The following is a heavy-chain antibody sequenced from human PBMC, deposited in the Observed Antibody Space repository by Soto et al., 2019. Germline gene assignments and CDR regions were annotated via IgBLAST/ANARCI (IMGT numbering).Heavy chain of an antibody. J-gene: IGHJ6*02. CDR2: VSGYNGET. CDR1: GYTFTNYR. V-gene: IGHV1-18*04. Sequence: QVQLVQSGVEVKKPGASVKVSCKASGYTFTNYRISWVRQAPGHGLDWMGWVSGYNGETNYAQKMQGRVTMTRDTSTRTAYMEPWGQTSDDTAGYYCAGVERHTVTPLSSRYYYYYLEAWGQGTTVTVSS. CDR3: AGVERHTVTPLSSRYYYYYLEA. D-gene: IGHD4-17*01.